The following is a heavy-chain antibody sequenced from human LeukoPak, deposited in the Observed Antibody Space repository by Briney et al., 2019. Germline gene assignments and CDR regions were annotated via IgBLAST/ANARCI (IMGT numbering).Heavy chain of an antibody. V-gene: IGHV1-2*02. CDR1: GYTFTDYY. J-gene: IGHJ5*02. CDR2: INPKSGDT. CDR3: ARLFPFDSSGYWP. D-gene: IGHD3-22*01. Sequence: ASVTVSCKASGYTFTDYYMHWVRQAPGQGLEWMGWINPKSGDTHYAQKFQGRVTMTRDTSISTAYMELSRLRSDETAVYYCARLFPFDSSGYWPWGQGTLVTVSS.